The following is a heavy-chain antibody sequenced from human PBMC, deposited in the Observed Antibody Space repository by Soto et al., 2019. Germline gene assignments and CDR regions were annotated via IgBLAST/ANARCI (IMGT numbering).Heavy chain of an antibody. J-gene: IGHJ6*02. CDR2: IWYDGTNK. CDR3: ARDRPALELRLYSGMDV. V-gene: IGHV3-33*01. D-gene: IGHD1-7*01. CDR1: GFTFSSYG. Sequence: QVQLVESGGGVVQPGRSLRLSCAASGFTFSSYGMHWVRQAPGKGLEWVAVIWYDGTNKYYADSVKGRFTISRDNSKNTLYLQMNSLRAEDTAVYYCARDRPALELRLYSGMDVWGQGTTVTVSS.